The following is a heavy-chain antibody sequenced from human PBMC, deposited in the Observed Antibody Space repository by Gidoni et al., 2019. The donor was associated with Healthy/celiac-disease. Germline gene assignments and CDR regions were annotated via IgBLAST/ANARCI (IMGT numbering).Heavy chain of an antibody. V-gene: IGHV3-66*01. D-gene: IGHD6-13*01. CDR1: GFTVSSSY. Sequence: EVQPVGSGGGLVQSGGSLRLSCAASGFTVSSSYMSWGRQAPGKGLEWVSVIYSGGRTYYADSVKGRFTISRDDSKNTLYLQMNSLRAEDTAVYYCARGAAGLDYWGQGTLVTVSS. CDR2: IYSGGRT. J-gene: IGHJ4*02. CDR3: ARGAAGLDY.